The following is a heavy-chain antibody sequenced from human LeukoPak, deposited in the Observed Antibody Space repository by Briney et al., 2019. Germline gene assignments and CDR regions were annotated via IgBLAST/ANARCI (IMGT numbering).Heavy chain of an antibody. CDR3: ARVKGSYYGGYYFDY. V-gene: IGHV3-53*01. CDR1: GFPFTNAW. CDR2: IYSGGST. Sequence: QSGGSLRLSCAASGFPFTNAWMTWVRLAPGKGLEWVSVIYSGGSTYYADSVKGRSTISRDNSKNTLYLQMNSLRAEDTAVYYCARVKGSYYGGYYFDYWGQGTLVTVFS. J-gene: IGHJ4*02. D-gene: IGHD1-26*01.